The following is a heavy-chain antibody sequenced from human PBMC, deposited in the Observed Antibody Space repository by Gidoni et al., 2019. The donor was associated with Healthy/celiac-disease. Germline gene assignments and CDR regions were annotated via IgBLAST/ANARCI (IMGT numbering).Heavy chain of an antibody. CDR1: GFTFSSYA. CDR3: AAVFLDGAGRYCSGGSCPYYFDY. CDR2: ISGSGGST. D-gene: IGHD2-15*01. J-gene: IGHJ4*02. Sequence: EVQLLESGGGLVQPGGSLRLSCAASGFTFSSYAMSWVRPAPGKGLEWVSAISGSGGSTYYADSVKGRFTISRDNSKNTLYLQMNSLRAEDTAVYYCAAVFLDGAGRYCSGGSCPYYFDYWGQGTLVTVSS. V-gene: IGHV3-23*01.